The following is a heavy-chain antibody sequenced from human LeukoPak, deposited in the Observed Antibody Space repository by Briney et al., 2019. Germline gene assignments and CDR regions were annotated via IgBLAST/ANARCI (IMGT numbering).Heavy chain of an antibody. D-gene: IGHD5-12*01. Sequence: PSETLSLTCTVSGGSISSGSYYWSWIRQPAGKGLEWIGRIYTSGSTNYNPSLKSRVTISVDRSKNQFSLKLSSVTAADTAVYYCARRDIVVTTRTFWRIWGQGTMVTVSS. J-gene: IGHJ3*02. CDR3: ARRDIVVTTRTFWRI. CDR2: IYTSGST. CDR1: GGSISSGSYY. V-gene: IGHV4-61*02.